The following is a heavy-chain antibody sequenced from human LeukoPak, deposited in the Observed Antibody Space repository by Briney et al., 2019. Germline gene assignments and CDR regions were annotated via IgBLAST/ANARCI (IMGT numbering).Heavy chain of an antibody. CDR3: ARSVVVVAQFDP. CDR2: INPSGGST. J-gene: IGHJ5*02. Sequence: PVASVKVSCKASGYTFTSYYMHWVRQAPGQGREWMGIINPSGGSTSYAQKFQGRVTMTRDTSTSTVYMELSSLRSEDTAVYYCARSVVVVAQFDPWGQGTLVTVSS. CDR1: GYTFTSYY. D-gene: IGHD2-15*01. V-gene: IGHV1-46*01.